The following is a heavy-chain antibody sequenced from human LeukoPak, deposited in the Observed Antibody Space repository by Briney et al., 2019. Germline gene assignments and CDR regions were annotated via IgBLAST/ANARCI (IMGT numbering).Heavy chain of an antibody. CDR3: ARVYCGGDCYSLGY. CDR2: MNPNSGNT. D-gene: IGHD2-21*02. CDR1: GYTFTSYD. Sequence: RASVKVSCKASGYTFTSYDINWVRRATGQGLEWMGWMNPNSGNTGYAQKFQGRVTMTRNTSISTAYMELSSLRSEDTVVYYCARVYCGGDCYSLGYWGQGTLVTVSS. V-gene: IGHV1-8*01. J-gene: IGHJ4*02.